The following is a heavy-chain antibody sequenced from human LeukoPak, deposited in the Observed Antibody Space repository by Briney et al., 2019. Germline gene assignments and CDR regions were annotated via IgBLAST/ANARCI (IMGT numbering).Heavy chain of an antibody. Sequence: SETLSLTCAVFGGSLSGYYWSWIRQPPGKGLEWIAEINRSGSPNYNPSLKSRVTISVDTSKNQFSLKLSSVTAADTAVYYCARRPPYGSGTNWFDPWGQGTLVTVSS. CDR3: ARRPPYGSGTNWFDP. CDR2: INRSGSP. D-gene: IGHD3-10*01. V-gene: IGHV4-34*01. J-gene: IGHJ5*02. CDR1: GGSLSGYY.